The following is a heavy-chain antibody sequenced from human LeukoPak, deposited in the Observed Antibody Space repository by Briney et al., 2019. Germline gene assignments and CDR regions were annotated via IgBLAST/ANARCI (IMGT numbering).Heavy chain of an antibody. CDR3: ARGRGYFDY. D-gene: IGHD3-10*01. J-gene: IGHJ4*02. Sequence: GGSLRLSCAASGFTFSSYWMHWVRQAPGKGLVWVSVIYSGGSTYYADSVKGRFTISRDNSKNTLYLQMNSLRAEDTAVYYCARGRGYFDYWGQGTLVTVSS. V-gene: IGHV3-53*01. CDR2: IYSGGST. CDR1: GFTFSSYW.